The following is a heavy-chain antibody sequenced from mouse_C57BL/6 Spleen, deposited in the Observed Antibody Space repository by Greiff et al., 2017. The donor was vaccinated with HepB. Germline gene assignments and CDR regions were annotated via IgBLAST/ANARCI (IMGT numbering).Heavy chain of an antibody. J-gene: IGHJ2*01. V-gene: IGHV5-17*01. CDR3: ARNSNYDY. CDR1: GFTFSDYG. Sequence: EVKLMESGGGLVKPGGSLKLSCAASGFTFSDYGMHWVRQAPEKGLEWVAYISSGSSTIYYADTVKGRFTISRDNAKNTLFLQMTSLRSEDTAMYYCARNSNYDYWGQGTTLTVSS. D-gene: IGHD2-5*01. CDR2: ISSGSSTI.